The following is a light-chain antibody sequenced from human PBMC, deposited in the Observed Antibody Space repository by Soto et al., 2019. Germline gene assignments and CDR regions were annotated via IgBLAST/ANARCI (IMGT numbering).Light chain of an antibody. J-gene: IGKJ1*01. Sequence: EIVMTQSPATLSVSPGERATLSCRASQSVSSNLAWYQQKPGQAPRLLIYGASTRATGIPARFSGSGSATEFTLTISSLQSEDFAVYYCQQYNNWPPWTFDQGTKVEIK. CDR3: QQYNNWPPWT. CDR1: QSVSSN. V-gene: IGKV3-15*01. CDR2: GAS.